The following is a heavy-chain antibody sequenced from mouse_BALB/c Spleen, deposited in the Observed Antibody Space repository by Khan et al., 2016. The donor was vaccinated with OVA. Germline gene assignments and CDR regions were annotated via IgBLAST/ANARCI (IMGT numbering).Heavy chain of an antibody. CDR1: GYTFTSYV. CDR2: INPYSYDT. D-gene: IGHD1-1*01. J-gene: IGHJ3*01. Sequence: VQLKESGPELVKPGASVKLSCKASGYTFTSYVMPWVKQKPGQGLEWIGYINPYSYDTKYTDKFKGKATLTSDKSSSTAYMELSSLTSEDSAVYYGVGALYYYGSSYGGFAYWGQGTLVTVSA. V-gene: IGHV1S136*01. CDR3: VGALYYYGSSYGGFAY.